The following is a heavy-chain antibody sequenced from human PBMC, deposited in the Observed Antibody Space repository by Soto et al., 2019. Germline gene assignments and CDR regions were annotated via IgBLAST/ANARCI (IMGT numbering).Heavy chain of an antibody. D-gene: IGHD6-6*01. J-gene: IGHJ4*02. CDR2: INLSGST. CDR3: ARGSTAARLGY. V-gene: IGHV4-34*01. Sequence: SETLSLTCAVYGGSFSGYFWTWIRQPPGMGLEWIGEINLSGSTNYNPSLKSRVTISVDTSTNQFSLNLNSVTAADTAVYYCARGSTAARLGYWGQGTLVTVSS. CDR1: GGSFSGYF.